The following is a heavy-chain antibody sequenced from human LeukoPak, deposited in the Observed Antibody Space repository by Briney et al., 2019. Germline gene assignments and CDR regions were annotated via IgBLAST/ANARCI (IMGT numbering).Heavy chain of an antibody. J-gene: IGHJ5*02. CDR2: IYTSGST. V-gene: IGHV4-4*07. CDR1: NDSFSIYY. CDR3: ARVTDEGFDP. Sequence: SETLSLTCTVSNDSFSIYYWSWVRQPDGKGLEWIGRIYTSGSTNSNSSLKSRVTMSVDTSKNQCSLKLSSVTAADTAVYYCARVTDEGFDPWGQGTLVTVSS. D-gene: IGHD4-11*01.